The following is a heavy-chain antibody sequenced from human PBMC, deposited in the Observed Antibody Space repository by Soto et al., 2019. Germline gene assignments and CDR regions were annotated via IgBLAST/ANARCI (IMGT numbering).Heavy chain of an antibody. CDR2: IIPILGTA. D-gene: IGHD3-22*01. V-gene: IGHV1-69*01. J-gene: IGHJ4*02. CDR3: ARDVLDGYYYDSSGYYRETKFDY. CDR1: GGTFSSYA. Sequence: QVQLVQSGAEVKKPGSSVKVSCKASGGTFSSYAISWVRQAPGQGLEWMGGIIPILGTANYAQKFQGRVTITADDSTSKAYIELSSLRSEDTAVYYCARDVLDGYYYDSSGYYRETKFDYWGQGTLVTVSS.